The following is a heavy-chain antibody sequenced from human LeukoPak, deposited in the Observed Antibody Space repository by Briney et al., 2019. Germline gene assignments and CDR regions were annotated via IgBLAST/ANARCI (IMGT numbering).Heavy chain of an antibody. V-gene: IGHV3-66*02. J-gene: IGHJ4*02. D-gene: IGHD1-26*01. CDR1: GFTISRNY. CDR3: ARSWDARLNFDY. CDR2: IYSGGTT. Sequence: GGSLRLSCAASGFTISRNYMNWVRQAPGKGLEWVAVIYSGGTTYYADSVKGRFTISRDNPKNTLYLQMDSLRVEDTAVYYCARSWDARLNFDYWGQGTLVTVSS.